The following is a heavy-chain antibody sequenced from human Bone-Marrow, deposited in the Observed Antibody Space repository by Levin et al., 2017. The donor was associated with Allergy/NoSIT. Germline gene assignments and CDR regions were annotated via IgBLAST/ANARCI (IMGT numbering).Heavy chain of an antibody. Sequence: SVKVSCKASGGSFASYGISWVRQAPGQGLEWMGGIIPTFGTTNYAQKFQGRVTITADKSTSTVYMELSSLRSEDPAVYYCAGDYYASGSTFYYYYYMDVWGKGTTVTVSS. CDR2: IIPTFGTT. CDR3: AGDYYASGSTFYYYYYMDV. J-gene: IGHJ6*03. V-gene: IGHV1-69*06. CDR1: GGSFASYG. D-gene: IGHD3-10*01.